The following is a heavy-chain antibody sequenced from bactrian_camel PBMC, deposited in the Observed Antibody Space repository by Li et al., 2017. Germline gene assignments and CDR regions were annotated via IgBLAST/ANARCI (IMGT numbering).Heavy chain of an antibody. CDR2: IDSVDVT. D-gene: IGHD1*01. CDR3: AAKCHPLVVAALAAPDRCGH. CDR1: GHTVSNYC. J-gene: IGHJ4*01. Sequence: VQLVESGGGSVQAGGSLTLSCEVSGHTVSNYCMAWFRQTPGMEREGVAVIDSVDVTRYAASVDGRFTISRNNAKTTLYLQMDDLKPEDTAMCYCAAKCHPLVVAALAAPDRCGHWGQGTQVTVS. V-gene: IGHV3S55*01.